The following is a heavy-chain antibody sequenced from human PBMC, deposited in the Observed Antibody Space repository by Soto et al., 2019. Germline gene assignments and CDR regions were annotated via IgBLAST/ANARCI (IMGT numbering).Heavy chain of an antibody. V-gene: IGHV4-39*02. CDR3: ARGGWELLEWRGYYGMDV. Sequence: SDTLSLTCTISRGSISSISYYWGWIRQPPGKGLEWIGSIYYSGSTYYKPSLKNRFTISVDTSKNKKSLKLITVTAADTAVYYCARGGWELLEWRGYYGMDVWGQGTTVT. CDR1: RGSISSISYY. D-gene: IGHD1-26*01. J-gene: IGHJ6*02. CDR2: IYYSGST.